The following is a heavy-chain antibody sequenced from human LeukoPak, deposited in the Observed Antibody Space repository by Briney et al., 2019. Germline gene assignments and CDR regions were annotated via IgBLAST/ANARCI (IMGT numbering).Heavy chain of an antibody. CDR1: GFTFSSYG. CDR3: AKEGDYGDYGWLDP. CDR2: ISYDGSNK. V-gene: IGHV3-30*18. J-gene: IGHJ5*02. D-gene: IGHD4-17*01. Sequence: GGSLRLSCAASGFTFSSYGMHWVRQAPGKGLEWVAVISYDGSNKYYADSVKGRFTISRDNSKNTLYLQMTRLRAEDTALYYCAKEGDYGDYGWLDPWGQGTLVTVSS.